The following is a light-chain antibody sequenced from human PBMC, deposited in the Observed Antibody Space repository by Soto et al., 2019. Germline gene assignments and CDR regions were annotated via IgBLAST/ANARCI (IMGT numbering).Light chain of an antibody. J-gene: IGKJ1*01. CDR3: QHYNSYSET. Sequence: DIQMTQSPSTLSASVGDRVTITCRASQSITICLAWYQQKPGKGPKLLIYDASSLESGVPSRFSGSGFGTDFPLTISSMQPDDFATYYCQHYNSYSETFGQGNKVVIK. V-gene: IGKV1-5*01. CDR2: DAS. CDR1: QSITIC.